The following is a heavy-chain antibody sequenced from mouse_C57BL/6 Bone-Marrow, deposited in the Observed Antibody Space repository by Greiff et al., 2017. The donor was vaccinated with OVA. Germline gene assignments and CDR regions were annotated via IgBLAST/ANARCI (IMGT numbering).Heavy chain of an antibody. CDR1: GFTFSDFY. J-gene: IGHJ1*03. CDR2: SRNKANDYTT. V-gene: IGHV7-1*01. CDR3: ARDAWSPYWYFDV. Sequence: DVKLVESGGGLVQSGRSLRLSCATSGFTFSDFYMEWVRQAPGKGLEWIAASRNKANDYTTEYSASVKGRFIVSRDTSQSILYLQMNALRAEDTAIYYCARDAWSPYWYFDVWGTGTTVTVSS.